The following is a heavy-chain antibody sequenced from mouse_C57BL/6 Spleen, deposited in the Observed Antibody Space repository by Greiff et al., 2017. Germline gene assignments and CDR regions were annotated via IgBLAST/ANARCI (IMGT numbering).Heavy chain of an antibody. J-gene: IGHJ2*01. D-gene: IGHD3-2*02. V-gene: IGHV1-59*01. Sequence: QVQLQQPGAELVRPGTSVKLSCKASGYTFTSYWMHWVKQRPGQGLEWIGVIDPSDSYTNYNQKFKGKATLTVDTSSSTAYMQLSSLTSEDSAVYYCARSVRQLRLPWYFDYWGQGTTLTVSS. CDR1: GYTFTSYW. CDR2: IDPSDSYT. CDR3: ARSVRQLRLPWYFDY.